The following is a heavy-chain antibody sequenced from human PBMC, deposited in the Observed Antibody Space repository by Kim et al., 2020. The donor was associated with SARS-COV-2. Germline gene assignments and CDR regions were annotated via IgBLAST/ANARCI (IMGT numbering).Heavy chain of an antibody. J-gene: IGHJ4*02. CDR1: GFTFSSYS. CDR3: ARWGLYDSSGYGYYYFDY. Sequence: GGSLRLSCAASGFTFSSYSMNWVRQAPGKGLEWVSYISSSSSTIYYADSVKGRFTISRDNAKNSLYLQMNSLRDEDTAVYYCARWGLYDSSGYGYYYFDYWGQGTLVTVSS. CDR2: ISSSSSTI. D-gene: IGHD3-22*01. V-gene: IGHV3-48*02.